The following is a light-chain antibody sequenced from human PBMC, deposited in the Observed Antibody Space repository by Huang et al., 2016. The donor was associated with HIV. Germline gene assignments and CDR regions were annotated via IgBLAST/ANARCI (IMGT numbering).Light chain of an antibody. V-gene: IGKV4-1*01. Sequence: DIVMTQSPDSLAVSLGERATINCKSSQSVLYSSNNKNYLAWYQQRPGQPPNLPIYWGSTRASGVPDRFSGSGSGTDFTLNISGLQAEDVAVYYCQQYYTTPRTFGPGTKVDIK. CDR1: QSVLYSSNNKNY. CDR3: QQYYTTPRT. J-gene: IGKJ3*01. CDR2: WGS.